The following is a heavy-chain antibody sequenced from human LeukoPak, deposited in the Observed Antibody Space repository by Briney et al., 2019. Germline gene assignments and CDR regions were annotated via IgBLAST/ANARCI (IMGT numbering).Heavy chain of an antibody. D-gene: IGHD4-11*01. CDR3: AREKMGYSNYGVPWFDP. Sequence: SQTLSLTCTVSGGSISSGGYCWSWIRQHPGKGLEWVGYIYYSGSTYYNPSLKSRVTISVDTSKNQFSLKLSSVTAADTAVYYCAREKMGYSNYGVPWFDPWGQGTLVTVSS. CDR1: GGSISSGGYC. V-gene: IGHV4-31*03. CDR2: IYYSGST. J-gene: IGHJ5*02.